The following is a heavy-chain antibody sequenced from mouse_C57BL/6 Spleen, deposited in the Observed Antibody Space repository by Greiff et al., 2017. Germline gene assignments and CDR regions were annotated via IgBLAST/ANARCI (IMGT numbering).Heavy chain of an antibody. CDR2: ISYSGST. D-gene: IGHD2-4*01. CDR1: GYSITSDY. CDR3: AKTYDYGYWYFDV. Sequence: EVQLQESGPGLAKPSQTLSLTCSVTGYSITSDYWNWIRKFPGNKLEYMGYISYSGSTYYNPSLKSRISIPRDTSKNQYYLQLNSVTTEDTATYYCAKTYDYGYWYFDVWGTGTTVTVSS. V-gene: IGHV3-8*01. J-gene: IGHJ1*03.